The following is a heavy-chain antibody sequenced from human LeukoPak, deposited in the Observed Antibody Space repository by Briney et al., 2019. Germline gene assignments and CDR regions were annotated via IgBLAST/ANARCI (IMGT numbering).Heavy chain of an antibody. V-gene: IGHV4-34*01. D-gene: IGHD4-17*01. CDR3: ARSYGDYVGNY. Sequence: SETLSLTCAVYGGSCSGYYWSWIRQPPGKGLEWIGEINHSGSTNYNPSLKSRVTISVDTSKNQFSLKLSSVTAADTAVYYCARSYGDYVGNYWGQGTLVTVSS. CDR2: INHSGST. J-gene: IGHJ4*02. CDR1: GGSCSGYY.